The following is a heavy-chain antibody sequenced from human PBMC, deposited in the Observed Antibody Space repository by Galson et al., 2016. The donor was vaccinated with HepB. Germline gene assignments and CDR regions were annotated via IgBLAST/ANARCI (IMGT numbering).Heavy chain of an antibody. CDR1: GFTFSIFS. CDR3: ERGRHCNSTGCYGWFDP. Sequence: SLRLSCAASGFTFSIFSMNWVRRAPGKGLEWVSSISSSSNSIYYGDTLKGRFTVSRDNAKSSLYLQMNSLRADDTAVYYCERGRHCNSTGCYGWFDPWGQGTLVTVSS. V-gene: IGHV3-21*01. J-gene: IGHJ5*02. CDR2: ISSSSNSI. D-gene: IGHD2-2*01.